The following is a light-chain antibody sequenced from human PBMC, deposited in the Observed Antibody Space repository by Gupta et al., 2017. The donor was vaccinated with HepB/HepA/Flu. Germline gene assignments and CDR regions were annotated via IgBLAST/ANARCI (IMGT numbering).Light chain of an antibody. CDR3: QQDYSEVT. CDR1: QSLLYSSNNKNY. Sequence: DIEMTQSPDSLAVSLGERATINCKSSQSLLYSSNNKNYLAWYQQKPGQPPKLLIYWASTRESGVPDRFRGSGSGTNFTLTITSLLVEDVAVYYFQQDYSEVTFGHGTKVDIK. J-gene: IGKJ3*01. V-gene: IGKV4-1*01. CDR2: WAS.